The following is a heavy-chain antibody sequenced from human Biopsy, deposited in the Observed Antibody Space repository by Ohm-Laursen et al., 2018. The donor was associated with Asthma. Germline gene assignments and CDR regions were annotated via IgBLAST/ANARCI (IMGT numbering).Heavy chain of an antibody. CDR2: ISVYNGNT. CDR1: GYTFNSAG. CDR3: ARAVDYSHYYGIDV. J-gene: IGHJ6*02. Sequence: SVKVSCKTSGYTFNSAGITWVRQAPGQGLEWMGWISVYNGNTKVAQKLQDRVTMITDTSTSTAYMELRSLRSDDTAVYFCARAVDYSHYYGIDVWSQGTTITVS. V-gene: IGHV1-18*01. D-gene: IGHD3-10*01.